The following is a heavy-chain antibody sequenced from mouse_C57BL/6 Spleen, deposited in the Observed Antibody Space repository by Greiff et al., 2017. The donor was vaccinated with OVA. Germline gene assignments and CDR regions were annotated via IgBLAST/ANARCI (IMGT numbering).Heavy chain of an antibody. Sequence: VQLQQPGAELVMPGASVKLSCKASGYTFTSYWMHWVKQRPGQGLEWIGEIDPSDSYTNYNQKFKGKSTLTVDKSSSPAYMQLSSLTSEDSAVYYCARYDYDGFAYWGQGTLVTVSA. J-gene: IGHJ3*01. V-gene: IGHV1-69*01. CDR3: ARYDYDGFAY. CDR2: IDPSDSYT. CDR1: GYTFTSYW. D-gene: IGHD2-4*01.